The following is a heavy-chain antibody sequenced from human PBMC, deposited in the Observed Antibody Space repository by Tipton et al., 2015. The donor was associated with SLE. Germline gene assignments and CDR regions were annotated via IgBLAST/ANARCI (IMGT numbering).Heavy chain of an antibody. J-gene: IGHJ3*02. CDR1: GGSISSYY. Sequence: TLSLTCTASGGSISSYYLSWIRQPPGKGLEWIGYIYYSGSTNYNPPLKSRVTISVDASKNQFSLKLSSVTAADTAVYYCARDYGGGYSYGDAFDIWGQGTMVTVSS. CDR2: IYYSGST. D-gene: IGHD5-18*01. CDR3: ARDYGGGYSYGDAFDI. V-gene: IGHV4-59*01.